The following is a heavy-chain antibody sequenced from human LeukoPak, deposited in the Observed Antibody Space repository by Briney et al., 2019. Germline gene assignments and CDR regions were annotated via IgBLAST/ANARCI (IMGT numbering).Heavy chain of an antibody. J-gene: IGHJ4*02. CDR1: GFTFSSYW. Sequence: PGGSLRLSCAASGFTFSSYWMHWVRQVPGKGLVWVSYVSGDGRSTGYADSVKGRFTISRDNAKNTLFLQMNSLRAEDTAVYFCTRDASGSYPLDYWGQGTQVTVSS. D-gene: IGHD3-10*01. CDR3: TRDASGSYPLDY. V-gene: IGHV3-74*01. CDR2: VSGDGRST.